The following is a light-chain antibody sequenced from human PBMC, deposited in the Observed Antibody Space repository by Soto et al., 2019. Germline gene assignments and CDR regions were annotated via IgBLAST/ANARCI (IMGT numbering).Light chain of an antibody. CDR2: GNS. CDR1: SSNIGAGYD. Sequence: QSVLTQPPSVSGAPGQRVTISCTGSSSNIGAGYDVHWYQQLPGTAPKLLIYGNSNRPSGVPDRFSGSKSGTSASLAITGLQAEDEADYYFQSYDCSLSGVVFGGATKLTVL. V-gene: IGLV1-40*01. CDR3: QSYDCSLSGVV. J-gene: IGLJ2*01.